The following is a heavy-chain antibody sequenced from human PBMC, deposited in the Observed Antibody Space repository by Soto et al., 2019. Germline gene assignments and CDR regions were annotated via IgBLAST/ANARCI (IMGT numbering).Heavy chain of an antibody. CDR3: AREKAAAYFDY. D-gene: IGHD6-13*01. Sequence: EVQLVESGGGLVQPGGSLRLSCADSGFTFRTNWMSWVRQAPGKGLEWVANIKQDGSEKYYVDSVKGRFTISRDNAKNSRYLQMNSLRAEDTAVYYCAREKAAAYFDYWGQGTLVTVSS. V-gene: IGHV3-7*03. CDR1: GFTFRTNW. CDR2: IKQDGSEK. J-gene: IGHJ4*02.